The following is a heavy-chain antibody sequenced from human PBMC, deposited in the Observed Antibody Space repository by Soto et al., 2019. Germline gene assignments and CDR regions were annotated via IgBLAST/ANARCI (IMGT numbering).Heavy chain of an antibody. J-gene: IGHJ6*02. Sequence: GESLKISCQGSGYSFTSYWIGWVRQMPGKGLEWMGIIYPGDSDTRYSPSFQGQVTISADKSISTAYLQWSSLKASDTAMYYCARTAVLRYFDWLPPYYYYYGMDVWGQGTTVTVSS. CDR2: IYPGDSDT. CDR1: GYSFTSYW. V-gene: IGHV5-51*01. D-gene: IGHD3-9*01. CDR3: ARTAVLRYFDWLPPYYYYYGMDV.